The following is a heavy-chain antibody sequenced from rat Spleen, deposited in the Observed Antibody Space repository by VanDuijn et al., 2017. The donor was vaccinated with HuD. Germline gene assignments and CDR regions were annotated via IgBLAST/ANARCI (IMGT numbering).Heavy chain of an antibody. CDR2: ITSTGETT. J-gene: IGHJ2*01. D-gene: IGHD5-1*01. Sequence: EVQLVESGGGLVQPGRSLKLSCLASGFTFSDYWMTWIRQAPGKGLDWVASITSTGETTYYPDSVMGRFTISRDNAKSTLYLQMNSLRSEDTATYYCARENWVLDYWGQGVMVTVSS. V-gene: IGHV5-31*01. CDR3: ARENWVLDY. CDR1: GFTFSDYW.